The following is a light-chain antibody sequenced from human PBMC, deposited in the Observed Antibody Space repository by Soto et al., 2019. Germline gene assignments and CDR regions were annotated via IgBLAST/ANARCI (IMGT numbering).Light chain of an antibody. Sequence: QSALTQPASVSGSPGQSITISCTGSSSDIGSYNSVSWYQQHPGKAPKLMIYEVTNRPSGVSNRFSGSKSGNTASLTISGLQADDEADYYCSSYTSSDTPVFGGGTKLTVL. J-gene: IGLJ2*01. V-gene: IGLV2-14*01. CDR3: SSYTSSDTPV. CDR2: EVT. CDR1: SSDIGSYNS.